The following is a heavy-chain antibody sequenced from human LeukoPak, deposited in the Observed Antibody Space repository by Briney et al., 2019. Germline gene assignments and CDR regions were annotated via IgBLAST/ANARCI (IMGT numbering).Heavy chain of an antibody. V-gene: IGHV3-30*04. D-gene: IGHD6-6*01. CDR2: ISYDGRNK. CDR1: GFTFSSYA. Sequence: GGSLRLSCAASGFTFSSYAMHWVRQAPGKGLEWVAVISYDGRNKYYADSVKGRFTISRDNSKNTLYLQMNSLRAEDTAVYYCARDPSSSEAFDYWGQGTLVTVSS. J-gene: IGHJ4*02. CDR3: ARDPSSSEAFDY.